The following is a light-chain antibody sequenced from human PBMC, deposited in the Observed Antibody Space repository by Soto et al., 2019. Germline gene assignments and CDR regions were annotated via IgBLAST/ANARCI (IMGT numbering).Light chain of an antibody. Sequence: AIRMTQSPSSFSASIGDRVTITCRASQGISSYLAWYQQKPGKAPNLLIYAASTLQSGVPTRFSGSGSGTDFTLTSNCLQSEDFATYYWQQYYSYPFTFGPGTKVDI. J-gene: IGKJ3*01. CDR2: AAS. V-gene: IGKV1-8*01. CDR3: QQYYSYPFT. CDR1: QGISSY.